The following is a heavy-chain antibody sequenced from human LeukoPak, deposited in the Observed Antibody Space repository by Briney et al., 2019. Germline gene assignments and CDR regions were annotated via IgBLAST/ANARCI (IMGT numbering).Heavy chain of an antibody. CDR3: ARSQNYYGSGDY. Sequence: PSETLSLTCTVSGDSVSNGNYYWSWLRQPPGKALEWIGYIYYTGSTYYNPSLEGRVTISVDTSRNQFSVKLSSVTAADTAVYYCARSQNYYGSGDYWSQGTLVTVSP. J-gene: IGHJ4*02. D-gene: IGHD3-10*01. CDR1: GDSVSNGNYY. V-gene: IGHV4-61*01. CDR2: IYYTGST.